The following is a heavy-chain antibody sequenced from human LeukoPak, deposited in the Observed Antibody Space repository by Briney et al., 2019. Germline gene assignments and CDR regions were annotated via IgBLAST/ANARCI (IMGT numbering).Heavy chain of an antibody. V-gene: IGHV3-23*01. CDR3: AKDLWWFGEFPNVFDI. CDR1: GFTFSSYW. Sequence: GGSLRLSCAASGFTFSSYWMHWVRQAPGKGLVWVSAISGSGGRIYYGASVKGRFTISRDNSKNTLYLQMNSLRAEDTAVYYCAKDLWWFGEFPNVFDIWGQGTMVTVSS. D-gene: IGHD3-10*01. J-gene: IGHJ3*02. CDR2: ISGSGGRI.